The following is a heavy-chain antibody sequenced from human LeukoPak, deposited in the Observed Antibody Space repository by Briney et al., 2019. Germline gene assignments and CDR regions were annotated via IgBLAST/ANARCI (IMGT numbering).Heavy chain of an antibody. J-gene: IGHJ4*02. CDR2: IYYSGST. V-gene: IGHV4-59*01. CDR1: GRSIGSDY. CDR3: ARGCYFDY. Sequence: PSQTLSLTCTVSGRSIGSDYWGWIRQPPGKGLEWIGYIYYSGSTNYNPSLKSRVTISVDTSKNQFSLKLSSVTAADTAVYYCARGCYFDYWGQGTLVTVSS.